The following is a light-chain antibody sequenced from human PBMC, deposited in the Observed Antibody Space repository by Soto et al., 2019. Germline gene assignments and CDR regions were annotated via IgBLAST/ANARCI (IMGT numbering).Light chain of an antibody. J-gene: IGKJ5*01. CDR3: QQSYRTPT. V-gene: IGKV1-39*01. CDR1: QTINIY. Sequence: IRLTQSPSSLSASVGDRVTITCRASQTINIYVNWYQQKAGKAPKLLIHSGSSLQSGVPSRFSGSGSGTDFTLTISSLQPEDFASYYCQQSYRTPTLGQGTRLEI. CDR2: SGS.